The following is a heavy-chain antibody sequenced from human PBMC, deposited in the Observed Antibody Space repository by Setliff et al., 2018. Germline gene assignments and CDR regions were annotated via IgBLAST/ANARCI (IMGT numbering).Heavy chain of an antibody. CDR1: GGSISSSSYY. J-gene: IGHJ4*02. D-gene: IGHD3-16*02. Sequence: PSETLSLTCTVSGGSISSSSYYWGWIRQPPGKGLEWTGSIDYSGTIYYNPSLKSRVTISVDTSKNQVSLKLSSVTAADTAVYYCARSGDYIWGSYRPYYFDHWGQGTLVTVSS. CDR3: ARSGDYIWGSYRPYYFDH. V-gene: IGHV4-39*07. CDR2: IDYSGTI.